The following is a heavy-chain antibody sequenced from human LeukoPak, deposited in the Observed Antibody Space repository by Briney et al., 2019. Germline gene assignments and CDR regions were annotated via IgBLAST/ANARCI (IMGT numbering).Heavy chain of an antibody. CDR2: INPNSGGT. D-gene: IGHD1-26*01. J-gene: IGHJ4*02. CDR1: GYTFTGYY. V-gene: IGHV1-2*02. Sequence: ASVKVSCKASGYTFTGYYMHWVRQAPGQGLEWMGWINPNSGGTNYAQKFQGRVTMTRDTSISTAYMELSRLRSDDTAVYYCAREHSGSLIHIDYWGQGTLVTVSS. CDR3: AREHSGSLIHIDY.